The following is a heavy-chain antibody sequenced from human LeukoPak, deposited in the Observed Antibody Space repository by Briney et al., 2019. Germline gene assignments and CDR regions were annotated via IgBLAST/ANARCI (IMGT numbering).Heavy chain of an antibody. CDR2: ISAYNGNT. CDR3: ARVYSPTVTTGVAY. CDR1: GYTFTSYG. V-gene: IGHV1-18*01. D-gene: IGHD4-17*01. Sequence: ASVKVSCKASGYTFTSYGISWVRQAPGQGLEWMGWISAYNGNTNYAQKLQGRVTMTTDTSTSTAYMELRSLRSDDTAVYYCARVYSPTVTTGVAYWGQGTRVTVPS. J-gene: IGHJ4*02.